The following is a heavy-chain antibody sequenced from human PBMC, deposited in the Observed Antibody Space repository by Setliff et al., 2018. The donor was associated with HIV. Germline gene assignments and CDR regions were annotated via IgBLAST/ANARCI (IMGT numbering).Heavy chain of an antibody. CDR2: INQDGSTK. Sequence: GGSLRLSCAGSGFTFSTYWMNWVRQAPGKGLEWVANINQDGSTKDYVDSVKGRFTISRDNAKNSLYLQMHSLRAADTAVYYCAREILSSSAIDYWGQGTLVTVSS. J-gene: IGHJ4*02. CDR3: AREILSSSAIDY. CDR1: GFTFSTYW. V-gene: IGHV3-7*01. D-gene: IGHD6-6*01.